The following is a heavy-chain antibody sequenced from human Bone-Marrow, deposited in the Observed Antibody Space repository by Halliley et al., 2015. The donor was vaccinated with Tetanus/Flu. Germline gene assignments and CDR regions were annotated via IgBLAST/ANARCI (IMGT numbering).Heavy chain of an antibody. CDR2: MDPSDSYT. J-gene: IGHJ4*02. Sequence: WMGRMDPSDSYTNYSPSFRGHVTISADKSISPAYLQWSSLKASDSAMYYCAQLPYASGPFESWGQGTLVTVSS. D-gene: IGHD3-22*01. CDR3: AQLPYASGPFES. V-gene: IGHV5-10-1*01.